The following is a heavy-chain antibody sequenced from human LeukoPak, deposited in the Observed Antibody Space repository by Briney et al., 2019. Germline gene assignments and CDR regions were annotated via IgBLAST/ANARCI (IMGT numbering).Heavy chain of an antibody. CDR1: GGSFSGYY. CDR3: ARGRIAGAGADC. V-gene: IGHV4-59*10. D-gene: IGHD6-13*01. J-gene: IGHJ1*01. Sequence: SETLSLTCAVYGGSFSGYYWSWIRQPAGKGLEWIGRIYTSGSTNYNPSLKSRVTMSVDTSKNQFSLKLSSVTAADTAVYYCARGRIAGAGADCWGQGTLVTVSS. CDR2: IYTSGST.